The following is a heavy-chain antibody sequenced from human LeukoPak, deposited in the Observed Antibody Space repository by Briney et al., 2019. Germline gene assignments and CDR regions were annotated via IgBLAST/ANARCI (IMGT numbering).Heavy chain of an antibody. CDR3: ASCGAAGTCHWLDP. D-gene: IGHD6-13*01. J-gene: IGHJ5*02. Sequence: ASVKVCCKASGYTFTSYGISWVRQAPGQGLEWMGWISAYNGNTNYAQKLQGRVTMTTDTSTSTAYMELRSLRSDDTAVYYCASCGAAGTCHWLDPWGQGTLVTVSS. CDR1: GYTFTSYG. CDR2: ISAYNGNT. V-gene: IGHV1-18*01.